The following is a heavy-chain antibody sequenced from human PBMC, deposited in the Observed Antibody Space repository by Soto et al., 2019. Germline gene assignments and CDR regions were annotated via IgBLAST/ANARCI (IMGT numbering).Heavy chain of an antibody. V-gene: IGHV1-18*01. Sequence: QVQLVQSGAEVKKPGASVKVSCKASGYTFSNYGISWVRQAPGQGLEWMGWISAYNGNTKYAQKLQGRVTMTTDTSTGTAYMELRRLRSDDTAVYYCARDSPPVDYWGQGTLVTVSS. J-gene: IGHJ4*02. CDR2: ISAYNGNT. CDR1: GYTFSNYG. CDR3: ARDSPPVDY.